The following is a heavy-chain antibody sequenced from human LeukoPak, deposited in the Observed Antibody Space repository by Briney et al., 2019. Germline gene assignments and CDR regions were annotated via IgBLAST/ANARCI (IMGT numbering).Heavy chain of an antibody. D-gene: IGHD3-10*01. CDR1: GFTFSSYA. Sequence: HPGGSLRLSCAASGFTFSSYAMSWVRQAPGKGLEWVSAISGSGDNTYYADSVKGRFTISRDNSKNTLNLQMNSLRAEDTAVYYCAKDLGAGGGSVFHYWGQGTLVTVSS. J-gene: IGHJ4*02. CDR3: AKDLGAGGGSVFHY. V-gene: IGHV3-23*01. CDR2: ISGSGDNT.